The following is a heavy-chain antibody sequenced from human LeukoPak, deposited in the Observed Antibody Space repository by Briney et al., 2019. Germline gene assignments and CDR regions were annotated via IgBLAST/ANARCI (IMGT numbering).Heavy chain of an antibody. J-gene: IGHJ6*02. V-gene: IGHV1-8*01. D-gene: IGHD2-21*02. CDR3: WAYCGGDCYSNGMDV. Sequence: ASVKVSCKASGYTFTSYDINWVRQATGQGLEWMGWMNPSSGNTGYAQKFQGRVTMTRNTSISTAYMELSSLRSEDTAVYCCWAYCGGDCYSNGMDVWGQGTTVTVSS. CDR2: MNPSSGNT. CDR1: GYTFTSYD.